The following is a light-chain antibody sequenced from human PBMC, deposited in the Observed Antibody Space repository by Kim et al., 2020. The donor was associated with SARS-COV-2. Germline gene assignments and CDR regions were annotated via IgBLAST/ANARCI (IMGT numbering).Light chain of an antibody. CDR2: DVT. Sequence: LSVSVSCCGSSCDFGLYKFVSCYQQYPGKAPKLIIYDVTTRPSGVPDRLSGSKSGNSASLTISGLQAEGEADDCCCSWAGTYTILFGGGTKLTVL. J-gene: IGLJ2*01. V-gene: IGLV2-11*03. CDR1: SCDFGLYKF. CDR3: CSWAGTYTIL.